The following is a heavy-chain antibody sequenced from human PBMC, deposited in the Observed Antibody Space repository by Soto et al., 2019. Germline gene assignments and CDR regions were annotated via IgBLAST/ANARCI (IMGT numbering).Heavy chain of an antibody. CDR2: ISAYNGNT. D-gene: IGHD4-17*01. Sequence: ASVKVSCKASGYTFTSYGISWVRQAPGQGLEWMGWISAYNGNTNYAQKLQGRVTMTTDTSTSTAYMELRSLRSDDTAVYYCARVRGFSAPVTTRNYYYYYGMDVWGQGTTVTVSS. CDR3: ARVRGFSAPVTTRNYYYYYGMDV. CDR1: GYTFTSYG. J-gene: IGHJ6*02. V-gene: IGHV1-18*01.